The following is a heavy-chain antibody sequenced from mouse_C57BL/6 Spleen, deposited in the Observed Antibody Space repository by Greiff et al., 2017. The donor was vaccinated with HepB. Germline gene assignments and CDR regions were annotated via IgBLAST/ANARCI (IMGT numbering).Heavy chain of an antibody. CDR2: ISYDGSN. D-gene: IGHD2-3*01. CDR1: GYSITSGYY. J-gene: IGHJ4*01. V-gene: IGHV3-6*01. CDR3: AREDGSHAMDY. Sequence: EVKLVESGPGLVKPSQSLSLTCSVTGYSITSGYYWNWIRQFPGNKLEWMGYISYDGSNNYNPSLKNRISITRDTSKNQFFLKLNSVTTEDTATYYCAREDGSHAMDYWVQGTSVTVSS.